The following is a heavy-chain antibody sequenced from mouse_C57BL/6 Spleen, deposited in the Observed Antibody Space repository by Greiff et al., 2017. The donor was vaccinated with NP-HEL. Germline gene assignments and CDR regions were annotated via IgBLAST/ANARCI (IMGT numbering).Heavy chain of an antibody. CDR3: ARGVLRSFDV. D-gene: IGHD1-1*01. CDR2: INPNNGGT. CDR1: GYTFTDYN. J-gene: IGHJ1*03. V-gene: IGHV1-22*01. Sequence: DVQLQESGPELVKPGASVKMSCKASGYTFTDYNMHWVKQSHGKSLEWIGYINPNNGGTSYNQKFKGKATLTVNKSSSTAYMELRSLTSEDSAVYYCARGVLRSFDVWGTGTTVTVSS.